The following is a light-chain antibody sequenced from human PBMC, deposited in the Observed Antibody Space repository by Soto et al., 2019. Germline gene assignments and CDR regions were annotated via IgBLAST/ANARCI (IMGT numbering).Light chain of an antibody. V-gene: IGLV2-8*01. Sequence: QSALTQPPSASGSPGQSVTISCTGTSSDVGGYNFVSWFQQHPGKVPKLIMYEVSKRPSGVPDRISGSKSGNTASLTVSGLQADDEADYYCSSYAATVYVFGTGTKLTVL. CDR3: SSYAATVYV. J-gene: IGLJ1*01. CDR2: EVS. CDR1: SSDVGGYNF.